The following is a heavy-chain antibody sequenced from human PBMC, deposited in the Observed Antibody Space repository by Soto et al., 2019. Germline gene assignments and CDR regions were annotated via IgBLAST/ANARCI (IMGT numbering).Heavy chain of an antibody. CDR1: GFIFSSYG. CDR2: IWHDGSNK. V-gene: IGHV3-30*02. D-gene: IGHD3-22*01. J-gene: IGHJ4*02. Sequence: GGSLRLSCAASGFIFSSYGMHWVRQAPGKGLEWVAVIWHDGSNKFYADSVKGRFTISRDNAKNTLYLQMNSLRSEDTALYYCAKGRGDSGYYSLFDYWGQGTLVTVSS. CDR3: AKGRGDSGYYSLFDY.